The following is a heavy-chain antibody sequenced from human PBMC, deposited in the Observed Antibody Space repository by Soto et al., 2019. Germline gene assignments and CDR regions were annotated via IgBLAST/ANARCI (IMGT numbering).Heavy chain of an antibody. D-gene: IGHD3-10*01. CDR1: GGTFSSYA. Sequence: SVKVSCKASGGTFSSYAISWVRQAPGQGLEWMGGIIPIFGTANYAQKFQGRVTITADKSTSTAYMELSSLRSEDTAVYYCARDYYGSGPLNYYGMDVWGQGTTVTVSS. V-gene: IGHV1-69*06. J-gene: IGHJ6*02. CDR2: IIPIFGTA. CDR3: ARDYYGSGPLNYYGMDV.